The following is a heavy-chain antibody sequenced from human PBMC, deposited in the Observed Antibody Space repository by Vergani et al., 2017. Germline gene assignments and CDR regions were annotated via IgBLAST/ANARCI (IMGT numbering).Heavy chain of an antibody. D-gene: IGHD3-22*01. V-gene: IGHV3-48*01. Sequence: EVQLVESGGGLVQPGGSLRLSCAASGFTFSSYSMNWVRQAPGKGLEWVSYISSSSSTRYYADSVKGRFTISRDNVKNSLYLQMNSLRAEDTAVYYCSRDYYDSSGYSVDYWGQGTLVTVSS. CDR1: GFTFSSYS. CDR3: SRDYYDSSGYSVDY. CDR2: ISSSSSTR. J-gene: IGHJ4*02.